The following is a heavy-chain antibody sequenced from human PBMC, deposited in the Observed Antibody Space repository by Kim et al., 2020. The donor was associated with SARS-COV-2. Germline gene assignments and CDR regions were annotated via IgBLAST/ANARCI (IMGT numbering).Heavy chain of an antibody. D-gene: IGHD3-16*01. V-gene: IGHV1-2*04. Sequence: ASVKVSCKASGYTFTGYYMHWVRQAPGQGLEWMGWINPNSGGTNYAQKFQGWVTMTRDTSISTAYMELSRLRSDDTAVYYCARTGPDMITFGGPSFYGMDVWGQGTTVTVSS. J-gene: IGHJ6*02. CDR3: ARTGPDMITFGGPSFYGMDV. CDR1: GYTFTGYY. CDR2: INPNSGGT.